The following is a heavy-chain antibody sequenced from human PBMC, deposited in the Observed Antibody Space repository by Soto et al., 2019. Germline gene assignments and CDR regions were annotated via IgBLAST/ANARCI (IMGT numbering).Heavy chain of an antibody. CDR1: GDSISTAAYY. CDR2: IYYSGNT. Sequence: SETLSLTCTVYGDSISTAAYYWNWIRQPPRKGLEWIGYIYYSGNTYYIPSLKSRVTISVDTSKNQISLKLNSVTAADTAVYYCARGIYSTSSFFDSWGQGTLVTVS. D-gene: IGHD6-6*01. V-gene: IGHV4-30-4*01. J-gene: IGHJ4*02. CDR3: ARGIYSTSSFFDS.